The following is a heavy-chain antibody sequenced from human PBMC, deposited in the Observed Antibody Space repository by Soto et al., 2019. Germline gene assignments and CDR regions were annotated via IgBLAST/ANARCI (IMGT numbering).Heavy chain of an antibody. J-gene: IGHJ5*02. CDR3: ARLSIARYNYKRFDP. V-gene: IGHV4-31*03. Sequence: PSETLSLTCSVSGAALNSGNYYWSWIRQVPGKGLEWIGHIYVTGAVDYNPSLRDRITISQDTSERQFSLNLRLVTAADTAVYYCARLSIARYNYKRFDPCGQGTRVTVSS. CDR1: GAALNSGNYY. CDR2: IYVTGAV. D-gene: IGHD1-20*01.